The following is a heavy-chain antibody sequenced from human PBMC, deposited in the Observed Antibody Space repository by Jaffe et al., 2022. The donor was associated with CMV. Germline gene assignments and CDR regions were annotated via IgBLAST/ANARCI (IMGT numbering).Heavy chain of an antibody. D-gene: IGHD3-3*01. J-gene: IGHJ5*02. V-gene: IGHV3-48*02. CDR3: ARDGVAGFLEWLFRFDP. CDR2: ISSSSSTI. Sequence: EVQLVESGGGLVQPGGSLRLSCAASGFTFSSYSMNWVRQAPGKGLEWVSYISSSSSTIYYADSVKGRFTISRDNAKNSLYLQMNSLRDEDTAVYYCARDGVAGFLEWLFRFDPWGQGTLVTVSS. CDR1: GFTFSSYS.